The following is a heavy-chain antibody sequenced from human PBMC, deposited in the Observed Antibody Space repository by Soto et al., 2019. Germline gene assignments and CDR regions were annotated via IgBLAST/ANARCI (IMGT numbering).Heavy chain of an antibody. Sequence: GASVKVSCKASGGTFSSYAISWVRQAPGQGLEWMGWIIAYNGKTNYAQKLQGRVTMTTDTSTSTAYMELRSLRSDDTAVYYYAREQLWGATIIGYYYGMDVWGQGTTVTVSS. CDR2: IIAYNGKT. CDR3: AREQLWGATIIGYYYGMDV. V-gene: IGHV1-18*01. J-gene: IGHJ6*02. D-gene: IGHD1-26*01. CDR1: GGTFSSYA.